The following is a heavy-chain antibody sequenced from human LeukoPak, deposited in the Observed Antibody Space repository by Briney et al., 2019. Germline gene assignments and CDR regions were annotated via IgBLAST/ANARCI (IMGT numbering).Heavy chain of an antibody. CDR1: GFTFSSYA. D-gene: IGHD3-10*01. CDR2: ISYDGSIN. Sequence: GGSLRLSCAASGFTFSSYAMHWVRQAPGKGLEWVALISYDGSINDYADSVKGRFTISRDNSKNTLYLQMNSLRAEDTAVYYCAKDYSKTSYYGSGTYYRPNWFDPWGQGTLVTVSS. V-gene: IGHV3-30*04. J-gene: IGHJ5*02. CDR3: AKDYSKTSYYGSGTYYRPNWFDP.